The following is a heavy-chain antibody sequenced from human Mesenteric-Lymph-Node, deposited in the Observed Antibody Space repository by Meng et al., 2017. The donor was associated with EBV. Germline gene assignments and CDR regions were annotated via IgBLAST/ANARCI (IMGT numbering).Heavy chain of an antibody. V-gene: IGHV2-5*02. Sequence: QTTLKQSCPPPVKPTQSPPLTCTFSGPSLRTYGLTVNWIRQPPGGALEWLALVYWDDDKGYSPSLRSRLTITRDTSKNQVVLTMTNMDPVDTGTYFCARSGGYGTPLDYWGQGTLVTVSS. CDR3: ARSGGYGTPLDY. CDR1: GPSLRTYGLT. J-gene: IGHJ4*02. D-gene: IGHD6-25*01. CDR2: VYWDDDK.